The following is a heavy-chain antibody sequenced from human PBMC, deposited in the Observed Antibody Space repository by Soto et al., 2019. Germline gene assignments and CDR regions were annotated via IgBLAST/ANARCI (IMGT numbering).Heavy chain of an antibody. V-gene: IGHV1-8*01. CDR2: MNAKSGDT. CDR3: ARGNPFNYAGFDV. J-gene: IGHJ6*02. CDR1: GYTFSDFD. Sequence: ASVKVSCKASGYTFSDFDINWLRQASGQGPEWMGWMNAKSGDTFFAQRFQGKFNMTWDTSLSTAYMEVGSLTSDDTAMYYCARGNPFNYAGFDVRGQGTTVTVSS. D-gene: IGHD3-16*01.